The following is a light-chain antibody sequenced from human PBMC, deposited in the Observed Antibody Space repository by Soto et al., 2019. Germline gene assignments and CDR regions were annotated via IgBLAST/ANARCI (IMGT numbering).Light chain of an antibody. Sequence: QSALTQPASVSGSPGQSITISCTGTSSDVGTYDLVSWYQHHPGAAPKLIIYEATRRPSGLSNRFSGSKSGNTASLTISGLQADYEADYYCCSFAGSNSWVFGGGTKVTVL. CDR2: EAT. V-gene: IGLV2-23*01. J-gene: IGLJ3*02. CDR1: SSDVGTYDL. CDR3: CSFAGSNSWV.